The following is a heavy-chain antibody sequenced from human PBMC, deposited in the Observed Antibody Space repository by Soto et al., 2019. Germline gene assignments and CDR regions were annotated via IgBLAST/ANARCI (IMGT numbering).Heavy chain of an antibody. V-gene: IGHV3-33*01. CDR1: GFTFSTSG. Sequence: QVQLVESGGGVVQPGRSLRLSCTASGFTFSTSGMHWVRQAPGKGLEWVALIWSDGTNEHHADSVKGRFTISRDNYKNTLYLQMNSLRAEDTAVYYCARDIVDGIGSAYTSDYIDSWGEGSLVTVSS. CDR3: ARDIVDGIGSAYTSDYIDS. D-gene: IGHD2-21*01. J-gene: IGHJ4*02. CDR2: IWSDGTNE.